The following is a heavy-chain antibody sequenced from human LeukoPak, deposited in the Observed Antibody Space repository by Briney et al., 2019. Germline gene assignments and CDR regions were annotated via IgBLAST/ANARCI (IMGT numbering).Heavy chain of an antibody. CDR1: GFTFSTYS. V-gene: IGHV3-21*04. CDR2: ISKSSYYI. CDR3: AKSGLNRFDY. J-gene: IGHJ4*02. D-gene: IGHD2-15*01. Sequence: GGSLRLSCADSGFTFSTYSMNWVRQAPGKGLEWVSSISKSSYYIHYADSVKGRFTISRDNSKNTLYLQMNSLRAEDTAVYYCAKSGLNRFDYWGQGTLVTVSS.